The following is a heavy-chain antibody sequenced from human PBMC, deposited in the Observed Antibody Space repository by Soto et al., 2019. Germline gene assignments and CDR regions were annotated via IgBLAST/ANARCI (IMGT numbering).Heavy chain of an antibody. CDR3: ARGGYYYDSSGYYSDY. J-gene: IGHJ4*02. CDR1: GYTFTGYG. Sequence: QVQLVQSGAEVKKPGASVKVYCKASGYTFTGYGIGWVRQAPGQGLEWMGWITGYNANTNYPQKLQGRITMTTDTSTSTAYMELRSLRSDDTAVYYCARGGYYYDSSGYYSDYWGQGTLVTVSS. D-gene: IGHD3-22*01. CDR2: ITGYNANT. V-gene: IGHV1-18*01.